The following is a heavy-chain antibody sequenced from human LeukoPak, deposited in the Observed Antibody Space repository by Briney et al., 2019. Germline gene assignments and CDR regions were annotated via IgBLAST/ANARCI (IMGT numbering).Heavy chain of an antibody. V-gene: IGHV1-2*02. D-gene: IGHD5-12*01. Sequence: QISSHGSGYGFTSYYMHWVRPAPGQGSEWMGWINPNTGGTNYAQKFQGRVTMTNDTSISTAYMELSRLESDDTTVYYCARGGWLHYWGQGTLVTVSS. CDR1: GYGFTSYY. J-gene: IGHJ4*02. CDR3: ARGGWLHY. CDR2: INPNTGGT.